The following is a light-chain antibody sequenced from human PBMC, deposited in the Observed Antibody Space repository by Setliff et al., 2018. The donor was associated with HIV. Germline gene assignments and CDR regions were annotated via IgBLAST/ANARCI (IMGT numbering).Light chain of an antibody. Sequence: SYELTQPPSVSVAPGKTARITCGGNNIGSKSVHWYQQKPGQAPVLVVYDNSDRPSGIPERFSGSKSGNTATLTISGLQSEDEADYYCAAWDDSLSEPFYVFGTGTKVTVL. CDR1: NIGSKS. V-gene: IGLV3-21*03. CDR3: AAWDDSLSEPFYV. CDR2: DNS. J-gene: IGLJ1*01.